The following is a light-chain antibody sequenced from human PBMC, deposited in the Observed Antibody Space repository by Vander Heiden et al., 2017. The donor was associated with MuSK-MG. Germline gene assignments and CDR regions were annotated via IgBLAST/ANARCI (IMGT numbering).Light chain of an antibody. V-gene: IGLV1-44*01. Sequence: SVLTQPPSASGTPGQRVTISCSGSSSNIGSNTVNWYQQLPGTAPKLLIYSNNQRPSGVPDRFSGSKSGTSASLAISGLQSEEEADYYCAAWDDSLNVNWVFGGGTKLTVL. CDR3: AAWDDSLNVNWV. CDR1: SSNIGSNT. J-gene: IGLJ3*02. CDR2: SNN.